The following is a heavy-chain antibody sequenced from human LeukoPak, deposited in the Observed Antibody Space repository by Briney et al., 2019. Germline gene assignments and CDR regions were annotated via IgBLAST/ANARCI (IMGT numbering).Heavy chain of an antibody. V-gene: IGHV4-61*02. D-gene: IGHD3-10*02. CDR2: IYTSGST. Sequence: SETLSLTCTVSGGSISSGSYYWSWIRQPARKGLEWIGRIYTSGSTNYNPSLKSRVTISVDTSKNQFSLKLSSVTAADTAVYCCARSTGSTMFIDYWGQGTLVTVSS. J-gene: IGHJ4*01. CDR3: ARSTGSTMFIDY. CDR1: GGSISSGSYY.